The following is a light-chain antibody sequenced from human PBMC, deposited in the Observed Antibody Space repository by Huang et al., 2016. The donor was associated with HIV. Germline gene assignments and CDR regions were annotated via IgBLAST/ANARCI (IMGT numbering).Light chain of an antibody. J-gene: IGKJ2*01. CDR1: QGVRSNY. Sequence: EIVLTQSPGTLSLFPGERATLSYRANQGVRSNYLAWYQQKPGQAPRLLIDAASTRATGIPDRFSGSGSGTDVTLTISRLEPEDFAVYYCQQYGSAPKYTFGQGTKLEIK. CDR2: AAS. CDR3: QQYGSAPKYT. V-gene: IGKV3-20*01.